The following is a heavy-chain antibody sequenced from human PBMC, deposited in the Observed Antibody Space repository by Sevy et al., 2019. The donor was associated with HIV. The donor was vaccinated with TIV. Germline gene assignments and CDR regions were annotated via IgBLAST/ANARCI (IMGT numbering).Heavy chain of an antibody. Sequence: GGSLRLSCAASGFTFATYWMTWVRQAPGTGLEWVAYIKQDGTDKYYVDSVRGRFAISRDNAKNSLYLHMSGLRAEDTAVYYCARALADWGSFHYSSWGRGTLVTVSS. CDR3: ARALADWGSFHYSS. J-gene: IGHJ4*02. CDR2: IKQDGTDK. V-gene: IGHV3-7*01. CDR1: GFTFATYW. D-gene: IGHD3-16*02.